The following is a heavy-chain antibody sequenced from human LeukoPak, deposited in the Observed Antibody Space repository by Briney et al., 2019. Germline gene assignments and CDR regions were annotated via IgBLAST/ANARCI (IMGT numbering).Heavy chain of an antibody. CDR2: IRYDGSNK. Sequence: PGGSLRLSCAASGFTFSSYGMHWVRQAPGKGLEWVAFIRYDGSNKYYADSVKGRFTISRDNSKNTLYLQMNSLRAEDTAVYYCAKPLLSSGXMPSXXGQGTLVTVSS. CDR3: AKPLLSSGXMPSX. D-gene: IGHD3-10*01. V-gene: IGHV3-30*02. CDR1: GFTFSSYG. J-gene: IGHJ4*02.